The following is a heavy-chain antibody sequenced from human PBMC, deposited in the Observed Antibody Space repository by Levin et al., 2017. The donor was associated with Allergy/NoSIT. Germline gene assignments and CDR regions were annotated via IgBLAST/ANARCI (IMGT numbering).Heavy chain of an antibody. Sequence: GGSLRLSCAASGFTFSSYAMHWVRQAPGKGLEWVAVISYDGSNKYYADSVKGRFTISRDNSKNTLYLQMNSLRAEDTAVYYCASGQTYYYGSGRENWFDPWGQGTLVTVSS. V-gene: IGHV3-30-3*01. CDR3: ASGQTYYYGSGRENWFDP. CDR2: ISYDGSNK. D-gene: IGHD3-10*01. CDR1: GFTFSSYA. J-gene: IGHJ5*02.